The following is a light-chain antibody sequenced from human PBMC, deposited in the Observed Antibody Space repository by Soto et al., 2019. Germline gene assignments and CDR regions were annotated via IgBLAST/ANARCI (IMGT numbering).Light chain of an antibody. CDR2: DAS. CDR3: QQRSNWPT. CDR1: QSVSSY. J-gene: IGKJ3*01. Sequence: PGARATLSCRASQSVSSYLAWYQQKPGQAPRLLIYDASNRATGIPARFSGSGSGTDFTLTISSLEPEDFAVYYCQQRSNWPTFGPGTKVDIK. V-gene: IGKV3-11*01.